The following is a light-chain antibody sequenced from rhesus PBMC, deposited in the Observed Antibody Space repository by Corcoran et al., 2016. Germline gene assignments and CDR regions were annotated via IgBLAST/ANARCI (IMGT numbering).Light chain of an antibody. CDR2: YES. CDR1: QSVGST. CDR3: QKYNDWHPT. V-gene: IGKV3-35*02. Sequence: ETVMMQSPATLSLSPGERATLSCRASQSVGSTLAWYQQKLGQAPRLLIYYESSRATGIPDRFSGSGSGTEFTLTISSLVPEDVGVYYCQKYNDWHPTFGGGTKVEIK. J-gene: IGKJ4*01.